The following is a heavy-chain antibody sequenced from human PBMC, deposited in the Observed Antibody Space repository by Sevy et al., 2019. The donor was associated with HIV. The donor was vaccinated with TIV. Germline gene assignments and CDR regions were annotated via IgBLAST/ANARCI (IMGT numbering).Heavy chain of an antibody. Sequence: GGSLRLSCAASGFTVGSNYMSWVRQAPGKGLEWVTVIYSGGNTYYADSVKGRFTISRDNSKNTLYLQMNSLRAEDTAVYYGASPSAPGQWYFDYWGQGTLVTVSS. CDR3: ASPSAPGQWYFDY. D-gene: IGHD6-19*01. CDR1: GFTVGSNY. J-gene: IGHJ4*02. CDR2: IYSGGNT. V-gene: IGHV3-53*01.